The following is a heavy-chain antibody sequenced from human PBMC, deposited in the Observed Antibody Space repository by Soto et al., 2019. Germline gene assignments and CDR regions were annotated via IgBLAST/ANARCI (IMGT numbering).Heavy chain of an antibody. J-gene: IGHJ4*02. CDR2: ISYDGNNK. D-gene: IGHD1-26*01. Sequence: QVQLVESGGGVVQPGRSLRLSCAASGFTFSSYAIHWVXQAXXKGLDWVAVISYDGNNKYYADSVKGRFTISRDNSKNTLXXQXXXXRAXXXAVXXXXXXXXXGATAPTTPDFWGQGTLVTVSS. V-gene: IGHV3-30-3*01. CDR1: GFTFSSYA. CDR3: XXXXXXGATAPTTPDF.